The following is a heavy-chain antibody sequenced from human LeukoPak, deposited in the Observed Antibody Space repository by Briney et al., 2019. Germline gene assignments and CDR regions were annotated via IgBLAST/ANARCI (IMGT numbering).Heavy chain of an antibody. D-gene: IGHD3-3*01. V-gene: IGHV1-2*02. Sequence: ASVEVSCKASGYTFTSYGISWVRQAPGQGLEWMGWINPNSGGTNYAQKFQGRVTMTRDTSISTAYMELSRLRSDDTAVYYCARSGVRDFWSGDPGYFDYWGQGTLVTVSS. J-gene: IGHJ4*02. CDR3: ARSGVRDFWSGDPGYFDY. CDR1: GYTFTSYG. CDR2: INPNSGGT.